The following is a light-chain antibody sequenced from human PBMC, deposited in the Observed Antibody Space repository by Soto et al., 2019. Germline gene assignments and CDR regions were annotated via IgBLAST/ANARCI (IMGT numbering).Light chain of an antibody. J-gene: IGLJ1*01. Sequence: QSALTQPASVSGSPGQSITISCTGTSSDVGGYNYVSWYQQHPGKAPKLMIYEVSNRPSGLSNRFSGSKSGNTASLTISGLQAEDEADYYCCSYTSSTTSVFGTGTKVTVL. CDR1: SSDVGGYNY. CDR2: EVS. CDR3: CSYTSSTTSV. V-gene: IGLV2-14*01.